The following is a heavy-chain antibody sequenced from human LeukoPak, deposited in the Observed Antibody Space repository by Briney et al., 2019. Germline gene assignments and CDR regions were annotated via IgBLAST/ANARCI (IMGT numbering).Heavy chain of an antibody. CDR2: ISPSGST. D-gene: IGHD2-8*01. V-gene: IGHV4-4*02. Sequence: SGTLSLTCAVSDVSIFRSNWWSWVRQPPGKGLEWIGQISPSGSTNYSPSLKSRVTISVDKSKNQFSLNLSSVTAADTAMYYCARAVLATKSEHWFDSWGQGTLVTVSS. CDR1: DVSIFRSNW. J-gene: IGHJ5*01. CDR3: ARAVLATKSEHWFDS.